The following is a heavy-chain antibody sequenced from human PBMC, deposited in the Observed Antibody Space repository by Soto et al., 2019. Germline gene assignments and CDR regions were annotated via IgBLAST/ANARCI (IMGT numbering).Heavy chain of an antibody. CDR2: ISPYNDYT. J-gene: IGHJ6*02. CDR3: ARGGYYDQSWGKLGHYGLDV. CDR1: GYTFIRYG. D-gene: IGHD3-16*01. Sequence: QVQLVQSAAEVKKPGASVKVSCKASGYTFIRYGITWVRQAPGQGLEWMGWISPYNDYTIYAQKLQGRVTMTTDTSTXXXYXXRRGLTSDATAVYYCARGGYYDQSWGKLGHYGLDVWGQGTSVTVSS. V-gene: IGHV1-18*01.